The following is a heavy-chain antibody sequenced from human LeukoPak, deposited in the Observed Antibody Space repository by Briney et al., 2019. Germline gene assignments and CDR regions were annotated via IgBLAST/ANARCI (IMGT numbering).Heavy chain of an antibody. CDR2: ISAYNGNT. CDR3: ARDGSHRYSSGLFDY. Sequence: ASVKVSCKASGYTFTSYGISWVRQAPGQGLEWMGWISAYNGNTNYAQKLQGRVTMTTDTSTSTAYMELRSLRSDDTAVYYCARDGSHRYSSGLFDYWGQGTLVTVSS. V-gene: IGHV1-18*01. CDR1: GYTFTSYG. D-gene: IGHD6-19*01. J-gene: IGHJ4*02.